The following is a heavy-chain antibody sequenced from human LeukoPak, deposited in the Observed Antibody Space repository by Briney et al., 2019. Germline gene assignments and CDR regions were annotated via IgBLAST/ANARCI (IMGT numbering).Heavy chain of an antibody. D-gene: IGHD5-24*01. Sequence: ASVKVSCKAFGYTFTSNYMHWVRQAPGQGREWMGVISPSGGSTTYAQKFQGRVTLTRDRSTSTDYLELSSLRSEDTAVYYCARDNSVRDEAWWFTPWGQGPLVTVSS. CDR1: GYTFTSNY. V-gene: IGHV1-46*01. J-gene: IGHJ5*02. CDR3: ARDNSVRDEAWWFTP. CDR2: ISPSGGST.